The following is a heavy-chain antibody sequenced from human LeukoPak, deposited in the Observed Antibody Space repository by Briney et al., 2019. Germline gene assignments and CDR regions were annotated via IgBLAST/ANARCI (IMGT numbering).Heavy chain of an antibody. CDR3: AKDSGTVPTVY. D-gene: IGHD4/OR15-4a*01. CDR2: LSGSGGDT. J-gene: IGHJ4*02. CDR1: GFTFSRNA. V-gene: IGHV3-23*01. Sequence: PGGSLRLSCAASGFTFSRNALSWVRQAPGKGLEWVSSLSGSGGDTYYADSVKGRFTISRDNAKNTVYLQMNSLRAEDTAVYYCAKDSGTVPTVYWGQGTLVTVSS.